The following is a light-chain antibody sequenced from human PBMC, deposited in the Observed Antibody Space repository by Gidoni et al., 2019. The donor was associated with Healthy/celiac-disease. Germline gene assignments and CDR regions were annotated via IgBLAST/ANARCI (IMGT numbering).Light chain of an antibody. Sequence: EIVLTQSPGTLSLSPGERATLSCRASQSVSSSYLAWYQQKPGQAPRPLIYGASSRATGIPDRFRGSGSGTDFTLTISRLEPEDFAVYYCQQYGSSPSITFGQGTRLEIK. V-gene: IGKV3-20*01. CDR3: QQYGSSPSIT. CDR2: GAS. CDR1: QSVSSSY. J-gene: IGKJ5*01.